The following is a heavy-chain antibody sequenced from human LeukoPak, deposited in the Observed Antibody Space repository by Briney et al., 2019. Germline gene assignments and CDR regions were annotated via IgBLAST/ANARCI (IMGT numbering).Heavy chain of an antibody. CDR3: ARRSSMASGSYYKALDY. Sequence: GGSLRLSCAASGFTFSSYEMNWVRQAPGKGLEWVSYISSSGSTIYYADSVKGRFTISRDNAKNSLYLQMNSLRAEDTAVYYCARRSSMASGSYYKALDYWGQGTLVTVSS. CDR2: ISSSGSTI. D-gene: IGHD3-10*01. V-gene: IGHV3-48*03. CDR1: GFTFSSYE. J-gene: IGHJ4*02.